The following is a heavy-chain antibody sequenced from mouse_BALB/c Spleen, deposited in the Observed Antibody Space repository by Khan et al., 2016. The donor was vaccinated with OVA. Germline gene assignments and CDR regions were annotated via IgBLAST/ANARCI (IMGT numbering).Heavy chain of an antibody. J-gene: IGHJ3*01. V-gene: IGHV5-6*01. CDR2: VSTGGSYT. D-gene: IGHD1-1*01. CDR1: GFTFSTYG. Sequence: EVNLVESGGDLVKPGGSLKLSCAASGFTFSTYGMSWVRQAPDKRLEWVATVSTGGSYTYYPDSVKGRFTISRDNAKNTLYLQMSGLRSEDTARFYCTRLAYYYDSEGFAYWGQGTLVTVSA. CDR3: TRLAYYYDSEGFAY.